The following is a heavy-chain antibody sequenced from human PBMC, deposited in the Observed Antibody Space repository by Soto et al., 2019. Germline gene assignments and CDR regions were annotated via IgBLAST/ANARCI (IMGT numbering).Heavy chain of an antibody. J-gene: IGHJ4*02. V-gene: IGHV3-30*03. CDR3: ATPIAVAGTGGGY. CDR1: RFTFSTSG. CDR2: ISYDGSSK. D-gene: IGHD6-19*01. Sequence: SLRLSCAASRFTFSTSGMHWVRQAPGKGLEWVAVISYDGSSKYYADSVKGRFTISRDNSKNTLYLQMNSLRAEDTAVYYCATPIAVAGTGGGYWGQGTLVTVSS.